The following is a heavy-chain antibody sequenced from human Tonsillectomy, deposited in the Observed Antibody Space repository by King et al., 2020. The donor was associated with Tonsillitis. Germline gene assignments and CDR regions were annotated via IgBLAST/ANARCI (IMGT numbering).Heavy chain of an antibody. CDR2: IRSKAYGGTT. CDR3: SRCKWNDFYYFDY. CDR1: GFTFGDYA. J-gene: IGHJ4*02. D-gene: IGHD1-20*01. V-gene: IGHV3-49*03. Sequence: VQLVESGGGLVQPGRSLRLSCTASGFTFGDYAMSWFRQAPGKGLEWVGFIRSKAYGGTTESAASGKGRFTFSRDDSKSVAYLQMNSLETAAAAVYYCSRCKWNDFYYFDYWGQGTLVTVSS.